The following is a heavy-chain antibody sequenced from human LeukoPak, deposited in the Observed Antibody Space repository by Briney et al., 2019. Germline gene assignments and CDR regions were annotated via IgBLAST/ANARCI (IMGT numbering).Heavy chain of an antibody. Sequence: SQTLSLTCAISGDSVSSNSATWNWIRRSPSRGLEWLGRTYYRSKWYNEYAVSVKSRTTINPDTSKNQFSLHLNSVTPEDTAVYYCAGSHSSTWYPDCWGQGTLVTVSS. V-gene: IGHV6-1*01. D-gene: IGHD6-13*01. CDR2: TYYRSKWYN. J-gene: IGHJ4*02. CDR3: AGSHSSTWYPDC. CDR1: GDSVSSNSAT.